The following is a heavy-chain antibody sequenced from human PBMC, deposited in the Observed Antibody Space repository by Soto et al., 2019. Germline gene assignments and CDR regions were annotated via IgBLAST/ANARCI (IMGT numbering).Heavy chain of an antibody. CDR1: GYSFAGYW. CDR2: IYPGDSGA. CDR3: ARQTTGWFGMDV. Sequence: PGESLKISCKGSGYSFAGYWIGWVRQMPGKGLEWMGIIYPGDSGARYSPSFQGQVSISADKSVNTAYLQWGSLKASDTAMYYCARQTTGWFGMDVWGQGTTVTVSS. J-gene: IGHJ6*02. D-gene: IGHD6-19*01. V-gene: IGHV5-51*01.